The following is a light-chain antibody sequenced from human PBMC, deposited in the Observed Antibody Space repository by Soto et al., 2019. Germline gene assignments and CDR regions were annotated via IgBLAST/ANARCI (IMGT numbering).Light chain of an antibody. CDR3: QQYGSSTT. CDR2: GAT. J-gene: IGKJ4*01. V-gene: IGKV3-20*01. CDR1: QSLISNY. Sequence: EIVVTQSPGTLALSTGERATLSCRASQSLISNYLAWYQQKPGQAPRLLIYGATSRATGTPDRFSGSGSGTDFTLTISRLEPEDFAVYYCQQYGSSTTFGGGTKVEIK.